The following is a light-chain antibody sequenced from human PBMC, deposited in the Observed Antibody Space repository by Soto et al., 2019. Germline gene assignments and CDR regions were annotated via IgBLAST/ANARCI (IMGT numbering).Light chain of an antibody. CDR3: QQRTNWPPGAT. V-gene: IGKV3-11*01. Sequence: EIVLTQSPVTLSLSPGERATLSCRASQSVGTFLAWYQLRPGQAPRLLIYEASNRATGIPARFSGSGSGTDFTLTINSLEPEDFALYYCQQRTNWPPGATFGGGTKVEI. CDR1: QSVGTF. CDR2: EAS. J-gene: IGKJ4*01.